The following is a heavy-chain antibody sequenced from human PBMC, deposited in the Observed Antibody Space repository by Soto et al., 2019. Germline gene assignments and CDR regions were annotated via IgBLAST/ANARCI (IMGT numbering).Heavy chain of an antibody. Sequence: QVQLVESGGGVVQPGRSLRLSCAASGFTFSSYGMHWVRQAPGKGLEWVAVIWYDGSNKYYADSVKGRFTISRDNSKNTVYLQMNSLRAEDTAVYYCARDQDQSLGMDVWGQGTTVTVSS. V-gene: IGHV3-33*01. CDR3: ARDQDQSLGMDV. J-gene: IGHJ6*02. CDR1: GFTFSSYG. CDR2: IWYDGSNK.